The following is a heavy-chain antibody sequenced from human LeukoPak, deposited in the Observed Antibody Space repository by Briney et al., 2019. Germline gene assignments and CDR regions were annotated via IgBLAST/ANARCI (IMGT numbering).Heavy chain of an antibody. J-gene: IGHJ4*02. V-gene: IGHV3-7*01. CDR2: IKQDGSEK. CDR1: GFTFSSYW. D-gene: IGHD5-18*01. Sequence: GGSLRLSCAASGFTFSSYWMSWVRQAPGRGLEWVANIKQDGSEKYYVDSVEGRFTISRDNAKNSLYLQMNSLRAEDTAVYYCAKDTAPLGYSYGSPGDYWGQGTLVTVSS. CDR3: AKDTAPLGYSYGSPGDY.